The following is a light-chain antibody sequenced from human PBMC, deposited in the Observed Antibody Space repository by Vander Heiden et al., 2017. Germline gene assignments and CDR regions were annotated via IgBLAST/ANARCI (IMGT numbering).Light chain of an antibody. CDR1: SSNFGAGYD. V-gene: IGLV1-40*01. Sequence: QSVLTQPPSVSGAPGQTVTSSCTGGSSNFGAGYDAHWYQQRPGTAPKLLIYGNSNRPSGVPDRFSGSKSGTSASLAITGLQAEDEADYYCQSYDSSLSGPVVFGGGTKLTVL. CDR2: GNS. CDR3: QSYDSSLSGPVV. J-gene: IGLJ2*01.